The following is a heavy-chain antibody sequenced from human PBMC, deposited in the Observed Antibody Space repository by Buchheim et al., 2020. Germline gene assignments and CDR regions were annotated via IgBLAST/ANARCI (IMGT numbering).Heavy chain of an antibody. CDR3: ARALTSPDMGVFDP. D-gene: IGHD3-16*01. J-gene: IGHJ5*02. CDR2: VHPHNGHT. Sequence: QVQLAQSGAEVKKPGASVKVSCKASGYTFSNYHINWVRQATGQGPEWMGWVHPHNGHTGYAQKFQGRVTMTRNTSISTAYMELSSLRSEDTAVYYCARALTSPDMGVFDPWGQGTL. V-gene: IGHV1-8*01. CDR1: GYTFSNYH.